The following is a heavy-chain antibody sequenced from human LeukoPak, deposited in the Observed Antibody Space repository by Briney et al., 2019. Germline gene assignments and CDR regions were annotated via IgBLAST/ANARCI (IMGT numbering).Heavy chain of an antibody. V-gene: IGHV1-8*01. D-gene: IGHD6-13*01. J-gene: IGHJ4*02. CDR2: MNPNSGNT. CDR1: GYTFTSYD. Sequence: ASVKVSCKASGYTFTSYDINWVRQATGQGLEWMGWMNPNSGNTGYAQKFQGRVTMTRNTSISTAYMELGSLRSEDTAVYYCARVGIAAAGIDYWGQGTLVTVSS. CDR3: ARVGIAAAGIDY.